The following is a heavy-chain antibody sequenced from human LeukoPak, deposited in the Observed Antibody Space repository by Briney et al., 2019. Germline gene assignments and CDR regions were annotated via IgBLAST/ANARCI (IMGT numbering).Heavy chain of an antibody. V-gene: IGHV4-39*07. CDR3: ARGNYDFWSGYPNAFDI. J-gene: IGHJ3*02. CDR1: GGSISSSSYY. D-gene: IGHD3-3*01. Sequence: PLETLSLTCTVSGGSISSSSYYWGWIRQPPGKGLEWIGSIYYSGSTYYNPSLKSRVTISVDTSKNQFSLKLSSVTAADTAVYYCARGNYDFWSGYPNAFDIWGQGTMVTVSS. CDR2: IYYSGST.